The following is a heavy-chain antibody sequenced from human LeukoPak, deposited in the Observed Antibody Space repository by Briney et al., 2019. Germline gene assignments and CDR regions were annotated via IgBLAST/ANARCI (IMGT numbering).Heavy chain of an antibody. V-gene: IGHV4-39*07. D-gene: IGHD6-13*01. CDR1: GGSISSSSYY. J-gene: IGHJ4*02. Sequence: PSETLSLTCTVSGGSISSSSYYWGWIRQPPGKGLEWIGSIYYSGSTYYNPSLKSRVTISVDTSKNQFSLKLSSVTAADTAVYYCARESSSSWFLWGQGTLVTVSS. CDR2: IYYSGST. CDR3: ARESSSSWFL.